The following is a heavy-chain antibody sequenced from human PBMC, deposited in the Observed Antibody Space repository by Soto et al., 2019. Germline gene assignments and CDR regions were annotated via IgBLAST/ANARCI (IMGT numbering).Heavy chain of an antibody. Sequence: QVQLVQSGAEVQKPGSSVKVSCKASGGTFSSYAISWVRQAPGQGLEWMGGIIPIFGTANYARKFQGRVTITADESTSTAYMELSSLRSEDTAVYYCARARYYDFWSGYYRHYYYYYGMDVWGQGTTVTVSS. CDR2: IIPIFGTA. CDR3: ARARYYDFWSGYYRHYYYYYGMDV. D-gene: IGHD3-3*01. CDR1: GGTFSSYA. J-gene: IGHJ6*02. V-gene: IGHV1-69*01.